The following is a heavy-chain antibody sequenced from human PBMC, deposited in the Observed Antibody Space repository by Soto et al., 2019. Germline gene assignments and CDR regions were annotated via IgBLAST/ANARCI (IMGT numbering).Heavy chain of an antibody. Sequence: VGSLRLSCAASGFTFSSYAMSWVRQAPGKGLEWVSAISGSGGSTYYADSVKGRFTISRDNSKNTLYLQMNSLRAEDTAVYYCAKLFSIVVVTAINYFDYWGQGTLVTVSS. J-gene: IGHJ4*02. CDR3: AKLFSIVVVTAINYFDY. V-gene: IGHV3-23*01. D-gene: IGHD2-21*02. CDR1: GFTFSSYA. CDR2: ISGSGGST.